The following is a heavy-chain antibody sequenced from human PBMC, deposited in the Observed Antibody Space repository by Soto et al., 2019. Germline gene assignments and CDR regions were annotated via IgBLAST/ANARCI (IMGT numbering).Heavy chain of an antibody. D-gene: IGHD1-1*01. J-gene: IGHJ6*02. V-gene: IGHV1-69*12. CDR2: IIPIFGTA. Sequence: QVQLVQSGAEVKKPGSSVKVSCKASGGTFSSYAISWVRQAPGQGLEWMGGIIPIFGTANYAKKFQGRVTITADESTRPAYMELSSLRSEDTAVYYCASPGGGRNSYYYGMDVWGQGTTVTVSS. CDR1: GGTFSSYA. CDR3: ASPGGGRNSYYYGMDV.